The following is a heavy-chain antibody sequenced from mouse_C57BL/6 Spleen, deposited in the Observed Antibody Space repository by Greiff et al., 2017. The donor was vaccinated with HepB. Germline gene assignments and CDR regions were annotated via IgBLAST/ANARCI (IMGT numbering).Heavy chain of an antibody. Sequence: QVQLQQPGAELVKPGASVKLSCKASGYTFTSYWMHWVKQRPGQGLEWIGMIHPNSGSTNYNEKFKSKATLTVDKSSSTAYMQLSSLTSEDSAVYYCARVPYGSGYYFDYWGQGTTLTVSS. V-gene: IGHV1-64*01. CDR3: ARVPYGSGYYFDY. J-gene: IGHJ2*01. CDR1: GYTFTSYW. D-gene: IGHD1-1*01. CDR2: IHPNSGST.